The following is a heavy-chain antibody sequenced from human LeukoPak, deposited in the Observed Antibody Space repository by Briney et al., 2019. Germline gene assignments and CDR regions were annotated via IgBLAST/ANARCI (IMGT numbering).Heavy chain of an antibody. V-gene: IGHV4-39*07. D-gene: IGHD3-22*01. Sequence: SETLSLTCTVSGGSISSSSYYWGWIRQPPGKGLEWIGSIYYSGSTYYNPSLKSRVTISVDTSKNQFSLKLSSVTAADTAVYFCAGGVFITMIVVVNLDYWGQGTLVTVSS. J-gene: IGHJ4*02. CDR1: GGSISSSSYY. CDR3: AGGVFITMIVVVNLDY. CDR2: IYYSGST.